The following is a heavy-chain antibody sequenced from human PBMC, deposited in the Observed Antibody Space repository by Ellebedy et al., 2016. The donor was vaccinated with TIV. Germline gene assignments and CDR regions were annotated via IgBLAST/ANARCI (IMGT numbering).Heavy chain of an antibody. CDR2: IYPGNSDT. Sequence: GESLKISCKGSGYSFTSHWIGWVRQMPGKGLEWMGIIYPGNSDTRYSPSFQGQVTISADKSITTADLQWSSLKASDTAMYYCVTHLDYGDYVFEYWGQGTLVTVSS. CDR1: GYSFTSHW. D-gene: IGHD4-17*01. J-gene: IGHJ4*02. CDR3: VTHLDYGDYVFEY. V-gene: IGHV5-51*01.